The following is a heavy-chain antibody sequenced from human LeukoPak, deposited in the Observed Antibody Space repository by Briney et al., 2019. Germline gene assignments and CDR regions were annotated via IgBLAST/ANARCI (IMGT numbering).Heavy chain of an antibody. J-gene: IGHJ4*02. CDR1: GYTFTSFG. CDR3: ARDRAGSAWYTTFDY. Sequence: PGASVKVSCKASGYTFTSFGISWVRQAPGQGLEWMGWISTYNGNTNYAQKLQGRVTMTTDTSTSRVYMDLRSLRSDDTAVYYCARDRAGSAWYTTFDYWGQGTLVTVSS. V-gene: IGHV1-18*01. D-gene: IGHD6-19*01. CDR2: ISTYNGNT.